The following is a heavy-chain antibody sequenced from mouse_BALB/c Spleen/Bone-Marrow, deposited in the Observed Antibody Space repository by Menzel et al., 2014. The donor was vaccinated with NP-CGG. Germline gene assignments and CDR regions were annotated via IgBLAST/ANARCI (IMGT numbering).Heavy chain of an antibody. Sequence: EVKVVESGGGLVKLGGSLKLSCAASGFTFSSYYMSWVRQTPEKRLELVAAINSNGGSTYYPDTVKGRFTISRDNAKNTLYLQMSSLKSEDTALYYCARHDHGWFAYWGQGTLVTVSA. CDR2: INSNGGST. CDR3: ARHDHGWFAY. V-gene: IGHV5-6-2*01. J-gene: IGHJ3*01. CDR1: GFTFSSYY.